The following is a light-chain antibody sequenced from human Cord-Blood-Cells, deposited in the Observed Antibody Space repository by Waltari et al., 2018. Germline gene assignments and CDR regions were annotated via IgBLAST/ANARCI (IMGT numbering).Light chain of an antibody. CDR1: SSDVGGYNY. Sequence: QSALTQPASVSGSPGPSITISCTGTSSDVGGYNYVSWYQQHPGKAPKLMIYDVSNRPSGVSKRFSGSKSGNTASLTISGLQAEDEADYYCSSYTSSSTWVFGGGTKLTVL. J-gene: IGLJ3*02. CDR3: SSYTSSSTWV. V-gene: IGLV2-14*01. CDR2: DVS.